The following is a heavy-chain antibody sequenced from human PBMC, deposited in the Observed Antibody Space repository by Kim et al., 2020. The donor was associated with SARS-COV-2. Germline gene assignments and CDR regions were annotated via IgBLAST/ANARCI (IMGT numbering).Heavy chain of an antibody. CDR2: ISYDGSNK. CDR1: GFTFSSYA. D-gene: IGHD2-2*01. V-gene: IGHV3-30*04. CDR3: AREHCSSTSCYAYYYYG. J-gene: IGHJ6*01. Sequence: GGSLRLSCAASGFTFSSYAMHWVRQAPGKGLEWVAVISYDGSNKYYADSVKGRFTISRDNSKNTLYLQMNSLRAEDTAVYYCAREHCSSTSCYAYYYYG.